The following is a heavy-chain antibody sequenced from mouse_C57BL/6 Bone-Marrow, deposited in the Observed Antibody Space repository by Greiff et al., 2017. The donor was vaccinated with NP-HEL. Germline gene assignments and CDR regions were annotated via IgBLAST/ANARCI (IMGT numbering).Heavy chain of an antibody. V-gene: IGHV1-5*01. CDR2: IYPGNSDT. D-gene: IGHD1-1*01. CDR1: GYTFTSYW. CDR3: TRLYYYGSSYPWFAY. J-gene: IGHJ3*01. Sequence: VQLQQSGTVLARPGASVKMSCKTSGYTFTSYWMHWVKQRPGQGLEWIGAIYPGNSDTSYNQKFKGKAKLTAVTSASTAYMELSSLTNEDSAVYYCTRLYYYGSSYPWFAYWGQGTLVTVSA.